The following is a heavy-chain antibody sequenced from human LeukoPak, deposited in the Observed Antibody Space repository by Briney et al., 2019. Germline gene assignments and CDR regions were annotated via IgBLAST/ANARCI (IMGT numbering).Heavy chain of an antibody. J-gene: IGHJ5*02. V-gene: IGHV3-53*01. CDR1: GFTVSGNY. Sequence: GGSLRLSCAASGFTVSGNYMSWFRQAPGRGLECFAVIYSGGDTYYADSVKGRFTISRDKSKNGLYLQMNSLRAEDTAVYYCARDWDDGRAERPAWGQGTLVTVSS. D-gene: IGHD3-22*01. CDR3: ARDWDDGRAERPA. CDR2: IYSGGDT.